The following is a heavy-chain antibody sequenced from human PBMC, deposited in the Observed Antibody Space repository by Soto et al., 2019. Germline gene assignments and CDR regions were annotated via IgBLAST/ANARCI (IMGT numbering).Heavy chain of an antibody. V-gene: IGHV4-34*01. J-gene: IGHJ4*02. Sequence: SETLSLTCAVYGGFFSGYYWSWIRQPPGKGLEWIGEINHSGSTNYNPSLKSRVTISVDTSKNQFSLKLSSVTAADTAVYYCARGVLRYFDWSKGFDYWGQGTLVTVSS. CDR1: GGFFSGYY. CDR2: INHSGST. D-gene: IGHD3-9*01. CDR3: ARGVLRYFDWSKGFDY.